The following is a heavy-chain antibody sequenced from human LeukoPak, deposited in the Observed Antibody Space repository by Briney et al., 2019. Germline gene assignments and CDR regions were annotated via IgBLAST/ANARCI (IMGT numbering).Heavy chain of an antibody. CDR2: IFTSEST. Sequence: SQTLSLTCTVSGGSLSSGSYYWRWLRQPAGTGLEWFGRIFTSESTHYNLSPKTRVPISVDTSKNQFSLKVSSVAATDTAVYYCARGSIPTPGGFDYWGQGTLVTVSS. CDR3: ARGSIPTPGGFDY. CDR1: GGSLSSGSYY. V-gene: IGHV4-61*02. D-gene: IGHD3-3*01. J-gene: IGHJ4*02.